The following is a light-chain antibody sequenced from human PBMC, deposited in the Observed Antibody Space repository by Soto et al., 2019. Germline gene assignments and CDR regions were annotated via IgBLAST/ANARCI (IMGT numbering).Light chain of an antibody. J-gene: IGLJ1*01. Sequence: QSVLTQPASVSGSPGQSITISCTGTSSDVGSNNLVSWYQQHPGKAPKLMIYEVNKRPSGVSIRFSGSKSGNPASLTIFVLQAEDEADYYCCSYAGSSTFYGFGTGTKVTVL. V-gene: IGLV2-23*02. CDR1: SSDVGSNNL. CDR2: EVN. CDR3: CSYAGSSTFYG.